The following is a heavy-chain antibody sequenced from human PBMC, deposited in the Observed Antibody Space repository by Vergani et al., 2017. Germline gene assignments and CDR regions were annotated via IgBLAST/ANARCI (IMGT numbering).Heavy chain of an antibody. D-gene: IGHD3-22*01. CDR2: ISGSGGST. V-gene: IGHV3-23*01. J-gene: IGHJ4*02. Sequence: EVQLLESGGGLVQPGGSLRLSCAASGFTFSSYAMSWVRQAPGKGLEWVSAISGSGGSTYYADSVKGRFTISRDNSKNTLYLQMNSLRADDTAVYYCARVACYYDNSGYLVWGQGTLVTVSS. CDR3: ARVACYYDNSGYLV. CDR1: GFTFSSYA.